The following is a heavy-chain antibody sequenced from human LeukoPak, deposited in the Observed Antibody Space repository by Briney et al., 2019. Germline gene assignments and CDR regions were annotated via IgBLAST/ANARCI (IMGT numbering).Heavy chain of an antibody. V-gene: IGHV3-7*01. Sequence: PGGSLRLSCAASGFTFSNYWMTWVRQAPGKGLEWVANIKRDGSEKYYVDSVKGRFTISSDNAKNSLYLQMHSLRVEDTAVYFCAKERETYNDYWGQGTLVTVSS. CDR3: AKERETYNDY. J-gene: IGHJ4*02. CDR1: GFTFSNYW. D-gene: IGHD1-1*01. CDR2: IKRDGSEK.